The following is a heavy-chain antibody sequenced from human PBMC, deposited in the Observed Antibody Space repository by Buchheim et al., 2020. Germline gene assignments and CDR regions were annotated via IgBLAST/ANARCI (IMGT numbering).Heavy chain of an antibody. D-gene: IGHD6-13*01. CDR1: GFTFSSYA. J-gene: IGHJ4*02. CDR3: AKQGGIAAAGTYGSYFDY. Sequence: EVQLLESGGGLVQPGGSLRLSCAASGFTFSSYAMSWVRQAPGKGLEWVSAISGSGGRTYYADSVKGRFTISRDNSKNTLYLQMNSLRAEDTAVYYCAKQGGIAAAGTYGSYFDYWGQGTL. CDR2: ISGSGGRT. V-gene: IGHV3-23*01.